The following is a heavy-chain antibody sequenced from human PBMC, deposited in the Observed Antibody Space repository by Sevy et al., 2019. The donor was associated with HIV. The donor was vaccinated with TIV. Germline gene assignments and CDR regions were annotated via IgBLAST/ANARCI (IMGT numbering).Heavy chain of an antibody. Sequence: GGSLRLSCAASGFIFSSFAMGWVRRGPRKGLEWISATSASGDYTDYADSVKGRFTISRYNSKNTLFLLMNSLRAEDTAIFYCAKKMGGGSGMAFLIDYWGQRTLVTVSS. D-gene: IGHD1-20*01. J-gene: IGHJ4*02. CDR1: GFIFSSFA. CDR3: AKKMGGGSGMAFLIDY. CDR2: TSASGDYT. V-gene: IGHV3-23*01.